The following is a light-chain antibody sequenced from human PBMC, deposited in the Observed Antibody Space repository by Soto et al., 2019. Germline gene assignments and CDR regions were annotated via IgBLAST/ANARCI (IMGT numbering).Light chain of an antibody. CDR2: DAS. Sequence: DIQMTQSPSTLSASVGDRVTITCRASQTISNWLAWYQQEPGKAPKLLIYDASSLRSGVPSRFSGSGFATDFTLTISSLQPDDFVTYYCQQYSIYPYTFGQGTKLEIK. CDR1: QTISNW. V-gene: IGKV1-5*01. J-gene: IGKJ2*01. CDR3: QQYSIYPYT.